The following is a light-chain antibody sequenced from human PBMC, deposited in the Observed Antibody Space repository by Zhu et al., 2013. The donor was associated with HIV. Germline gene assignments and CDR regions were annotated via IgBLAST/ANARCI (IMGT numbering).Light chain of an antibody. CDR3: QQYGSSPLT. CDR2: GAS. Sequence: VLTQSPGTLSLSPGERATLSCRASPSVWSNYLAWYQQKPGQPPMLLIFGASTRATGIPDRFSGSRSRTDFTLTISRLEPEDSAVYFCQQYGSSPLTFGGGTTLEIK. V-gene: IGKV3-20*01. CDR1: PSVWSNY. J-gene: IGKJ4*01.